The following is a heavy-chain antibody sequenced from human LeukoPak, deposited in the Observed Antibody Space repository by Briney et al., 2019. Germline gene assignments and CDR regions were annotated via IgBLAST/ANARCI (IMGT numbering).Heavy chain of an antibody. CDR1: GFTFSSYA. Sequence: GGSLRLSCVASGFTFSSYAMHWVRQAPGKGLEWVAVISYDGSNKYYADSVKGRFTISRDNSKNTLYLQMNSLRAEDTAVYYCAREPLSGYSSGWFSPILYFDYWGQGTLVTVSS. J-gene: IGHJ4*02. CDR3: AREPLSGYSSGWFSPILYFDY. CDR2: ISYDGSNK. D-gene: IGHD6-19*01. V-gene: IGHV3-30-3*01.